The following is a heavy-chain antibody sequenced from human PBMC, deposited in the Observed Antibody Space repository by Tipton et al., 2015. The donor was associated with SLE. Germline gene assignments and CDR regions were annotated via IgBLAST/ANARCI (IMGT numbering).Heavy chain of an antibody. CDR1: GFTFSSYE. CDR2: ISSSGSTI. Sequence: SLRLSCAAPGFTFSSYEMNWVRQAPGKGLEWVSYISSSGSTIYYADSVKGRFTISRDNAKNSLYLQMNSLRAEDTAVYYCAREGPTYHYYYMDVWGKGTTVTVSS. CDR3: AREGPTYHYYYMDV. J-gene: IGHJ6*03. V-gene: IGHV3-48*03.